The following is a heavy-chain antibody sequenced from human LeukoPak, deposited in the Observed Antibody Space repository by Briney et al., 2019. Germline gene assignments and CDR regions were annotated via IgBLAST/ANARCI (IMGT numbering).Heavy chain of an antibody. J-gene: IGHJ4*02. Sequence: SETLSLTCTVSGGSISSYYWTWIRQPPGKGLEWIGYIYYSGSTNYNPSLQSRVTISVDTSKNQFSLKLSSVAAADTAVYYCARVGYCSGGSCYFTWDYWGQGTLVTVSS. D-gene: IGHD2-15*01. V-gene: IGHV4-59*01. CDR2: IYYSGST. CDR1: GGSISSYY. CDR3: ARVGYCSGGSCYFTWDY.